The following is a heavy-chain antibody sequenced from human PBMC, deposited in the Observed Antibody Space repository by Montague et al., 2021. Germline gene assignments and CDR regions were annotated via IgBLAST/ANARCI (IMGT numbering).Heavy chain of an antibody. J-gene: IGHJ4*02. CDR3: VRWHHNSGRLDY. Sequence: CAISGDSVSSDSSAWTWIRQSPSRRLEWLGRTYYRSTRHNDYAVSMRGRIIINPDTPNNQFSMHLNSVIHEDTAVYYCVRWHHNSGRLDYGDQGALVAVSS. V-gene: IGHV6-1*01. CDR1: GDSVSSDSSA. D-gene: IGHD1-1*01. CDR2: TYYRSTRHN.